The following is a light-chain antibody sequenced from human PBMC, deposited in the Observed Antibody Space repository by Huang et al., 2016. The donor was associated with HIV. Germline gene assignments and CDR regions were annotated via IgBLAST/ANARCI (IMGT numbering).Light chain of an antibody. CDR1: RDIKTY. Sequence: AIQLTQSPSSLSASVGDRVTITCRASRDIKTYLAWFHQRPGRPPKFLIVAGSFLESGVPSRFSGSGSGTEFTLTINGLQPEDFGTYYCQQVDSYPRTFGQGTNVDVK. CDR2: AGS. V-gene: IGKV1-13*02. CDR3: QQVDSYPRT. J-gene: IGKJ1*01.